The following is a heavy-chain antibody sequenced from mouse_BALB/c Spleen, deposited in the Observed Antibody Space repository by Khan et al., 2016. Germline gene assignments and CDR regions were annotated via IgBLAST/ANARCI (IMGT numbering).Heavy chain of an antibody. D-gene: IGHD1-1*01. Sequence: VQLQQSGPELVKPGASVKVSCKASGYAFTSYNMYWVKQSHGKSLEWIGYIDPYNGGTNYNQKFKGKATLTVDKSSSTAYMHLNSLTSEDSAFYYGAREGVTTVVAKGLDFWGQGTTLTVSS. V-gene: IGHV1S135*01. J-gene: IGHJ2*01. CDR3: AREGVTTVVAKGLDF. CDR1: GYAFTSYN. CDR2: IDPYNGGT.